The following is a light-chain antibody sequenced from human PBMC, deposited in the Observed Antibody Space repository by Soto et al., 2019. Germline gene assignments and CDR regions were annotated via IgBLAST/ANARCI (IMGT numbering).Light chain of an antibody. CDR2: GAS. CDR1: QSLSSN. J-gene: IGKJ1*01. V-gene: IGKV3-15*01. CDR3: QQYGSSGT. Sequence: EIVMTQSPATLSVSPWEIATLSFMASQSLSSNLAWYQQKPGQAPRLLIYGASSRATGIPARFSGSGSRTDFTLTISRLETEDFAVYYCQQYGSSGTFGQGTKVDIK.